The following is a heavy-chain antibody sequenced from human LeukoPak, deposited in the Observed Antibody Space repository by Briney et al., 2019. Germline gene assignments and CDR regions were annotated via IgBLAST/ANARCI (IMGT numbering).Heavy chain of an antibody. D-gene: IGHD3-16*02. V-gene: IGHV4-39*07. CDR1: GGSISSSSYY. J-gene: IGHJ5*02. CDR3: ARDRKISAFGGVIALGDWFDP. Sequence: PSETLSLTCTVSGGSISSSSYYWGWIRQPPGKGLEWIGSIYYSGSTYYNPSLKSRVTISVDTSKIQFSLKLSSVTAEDTAVYYCARDRKISAFGGVIALGDWFDPWGQGTLVTVSS. CDR2: IYYSGST.